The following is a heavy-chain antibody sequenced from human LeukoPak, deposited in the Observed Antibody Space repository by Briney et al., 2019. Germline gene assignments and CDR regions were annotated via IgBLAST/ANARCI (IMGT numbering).Heavy chain of an antibody. J-gene: IGHJ4*02. CDR3: ATAWATDYFDY. V-gene: IGHV4-59*01. CDR1: GGSIRSYS. Sequence: PSETLSLTCTASGGSIRSYSASWIQQPPGKGLKSIGYMYYSGTINYNPSLKSRVTISVDTSKNQFSLKLSSVTAADTAMYYCATAWATDYFDYWGQGTLVTVSS. CDR2: MYYSGTI.